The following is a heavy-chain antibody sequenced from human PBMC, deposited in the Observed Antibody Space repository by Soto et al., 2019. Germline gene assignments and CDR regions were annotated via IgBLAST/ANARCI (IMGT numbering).Heavy chain of an antibody. Sequence: QVQLVESGGGVVQPGRSLRLSCAASGFTFSSYGMHWVRQAPGKGLEWVAVIWYDGSNKYYADSVKGRFTISRDNSKNTLYLQVNSLRAEDTAVYYCARDLEAALDYWGQGTLVTVSS. V-gene: IGHV3-33*01. J-gene: IGHJ4*02. CDR2: IWYDGSNK. CDR3: ARDLEAALDY. CDR1: GFTFSSYG. D-gene: IGHD6-13*01.